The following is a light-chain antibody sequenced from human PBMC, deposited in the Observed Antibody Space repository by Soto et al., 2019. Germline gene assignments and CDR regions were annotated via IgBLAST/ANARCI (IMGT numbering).Light chain of an antibody. CDR1: SSDVGAYNS. CDR3: SSYTSSNTVV. Sequence: QSALTQPASVSGSPGQSITISCTGTSSDVGAYNSVSWCQQHLGKAPKLMIFDVTNRPSGVSYRFSGSKSGNTASLTISGLQAEDEADYYCSSYTSSNTVVFGGGTKLTVL. CDR2: DVT. V-gene: IGLV2-14*01. J-gene: IGLJ2*01.